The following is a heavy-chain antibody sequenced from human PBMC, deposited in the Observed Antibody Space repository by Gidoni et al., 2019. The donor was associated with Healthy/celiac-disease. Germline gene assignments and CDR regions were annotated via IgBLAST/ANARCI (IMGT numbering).Heavy chain of an antibody. CDR1: GFPFSSYA. J-gene: IGHJ4*02. CDR3: ASPHSIAVAGTEGY. CDR2: ISGSGGST. D-gene: IGHD6-19*01. Sequence: EVQLLESGGGLVQPGGSLRLSCAASGFPFSSYAMSWVRQAPGKGLEWVSAISGSGGSTYYADSVKGRFTISRDNSKNTLYLQMNSLRAEDTAVYYCASPHSIAVAGTEGYWGQGTLVTVSS. V-gene: IGHV3-23*01.